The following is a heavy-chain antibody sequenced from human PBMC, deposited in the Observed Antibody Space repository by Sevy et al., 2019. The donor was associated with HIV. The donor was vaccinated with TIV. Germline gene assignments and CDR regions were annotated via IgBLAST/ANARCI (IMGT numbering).Heavy chain of an antibody. CDR3: ARRAVNWDYFEY. D-gene: IGHD3-16*01. J-gene: IGHJ4*02. Sequence: GGSLRLSCTASGFTFSDYYMSWIRQAPGKGLEWVSYIRGLSNYINYADSVKGRFSIARDNVKDSLYLQMNSLIADDTAGYFCARRAVNWDYFEYWGQGTLVTVSS. CDR2: IRGLSNYI. CDR1: GFTFSDYY. V-gene: IGHV3-11*06.